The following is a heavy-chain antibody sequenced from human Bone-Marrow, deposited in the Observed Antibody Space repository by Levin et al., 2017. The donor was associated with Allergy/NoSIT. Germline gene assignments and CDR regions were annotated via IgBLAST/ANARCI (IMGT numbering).Heavy chain of an antibody. J-gene: IGHJ4*02. Sequence: SLKISCAASGFSLDGYAMHWVRQAPGKGLEWVSGISSNSGTIGYADSVKRRFTLSRDNAKNSLYLQMNSLRGEDSALYYCAKASNLRGSIAAAEYWGQGTLVTVSS. D-gene: IGHD6-13*01. V-gene: IGHV3-9*01. CDR3: AKASNLRGSIAAAEY. CDR1: GFSLDGYA. CDR2: ISSNSGTI.